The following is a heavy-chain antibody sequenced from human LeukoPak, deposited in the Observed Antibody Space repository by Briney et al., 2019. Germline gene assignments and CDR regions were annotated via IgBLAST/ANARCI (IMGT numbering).Heavy chain of an antibody. CDR1: GFTFSSYG. CDR2: IRYDGSNK. CDR3: ARDLLGSGSYGGY. J-gene: IGHJ4*02. V-gene: IGHV3-30*02. Sequence: GGSLRLSCAASGFTFSSYGMHWVRQAPGKGLEWVAFIRYDGSNKYYADSVKGRFTISRDNSKNTLYLQMNSLRAEDTAVYYCARDLLGSGSYGGYWGQGTLVTVSS. D-gene: IGHD3-10*01.